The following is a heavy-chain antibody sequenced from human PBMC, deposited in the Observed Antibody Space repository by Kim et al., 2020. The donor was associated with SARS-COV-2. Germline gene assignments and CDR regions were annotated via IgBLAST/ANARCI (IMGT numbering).Heavy chain of an antibody. Sequence: SETLSLTCTVSGGSISSYYWSWIRQPPGKGLEWIGYIYYSGSTNSNPSLKSRVTISVDTSKNQFSLKLSSVTAADTAVYYCARVKTPGIAAAGYDYWGQGTPVTVSS. CDR3: ARVKTPGIAAAGYDY. CDR2: IYYSGST. D-gene: IGHD6-13*01. J-gene: IGHJ4*02. CDR1: GGSISSYY. V-gene: IGHV4-59*01.